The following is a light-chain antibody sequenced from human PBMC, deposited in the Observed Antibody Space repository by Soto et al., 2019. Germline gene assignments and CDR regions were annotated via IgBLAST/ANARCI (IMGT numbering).Light chain of an antibody. V-gene: IGLV2-14*01. J-gene: IGLJ2*01. CDR2: DVS. CDR3: SSYTSISTLV. Sequence: QSALTQPASVSGAPGQSITISCTGTSSDVGGYNYVSWYQQLPGKAPKLMIYDVSNRPSGVSNRFSGSKSGTTASLTISGLQAEEEDHYCWSSYTSISTLVFGVETQMTVL. CDR1: SSDVGGYNY.